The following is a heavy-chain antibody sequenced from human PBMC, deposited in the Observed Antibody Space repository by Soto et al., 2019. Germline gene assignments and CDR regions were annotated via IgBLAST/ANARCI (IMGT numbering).Heavy chain of an antibody. CDR1: GGSISHFY. Sequence: PSETLSLTCAVSGGSISHFYWSWVRQPPGKGLEWIGHIYYSGSTNYNPSLRSRVTISVDTSKKQFSLKLSSVTAADTAVYFCARVGDMPTFVEYYGMDVWGQGTTVTVSS. CDR3: ARVGDMPTFVEYYGMDV. D-gene: IGHD3-3*01. V-gene: IGHV4-59*01. J-gene: IGHJ6*02. CDR2: IYYSGST.